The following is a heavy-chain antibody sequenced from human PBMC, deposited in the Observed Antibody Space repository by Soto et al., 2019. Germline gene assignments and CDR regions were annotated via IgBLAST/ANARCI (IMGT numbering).Heavy chain of an antibody. CDR1: GYTFTSYA. CDR3: ARGGWQVGATTRYYYYYGMDV. Sequence: ASVKVSCKASGYTFTSYAISWVLQAPGQGLEWMGWISAYNGNANYAQKFQGRVTITTDESTSTAYMELSSLRSEDTAVYYCARGGWQVGATTRYYYYYGMDVWGQGTTVTVSS. V-gene: IGHV1-18*01. CDR2: ISAYNGNA. J-gene: IGHJ6*02. D-gene: IGHD1-26*01.